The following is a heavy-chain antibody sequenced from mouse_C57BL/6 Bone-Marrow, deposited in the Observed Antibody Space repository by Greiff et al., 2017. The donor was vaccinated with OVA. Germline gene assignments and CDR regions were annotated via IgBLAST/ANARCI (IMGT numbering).Heavy chain of an antibody. D-gene: IGHD2-1*01. J-gene: IGHJ2*01. CDR2: IYPGSGST. CDR3: ASIYYGNYGYYFDY. CDR1: GYTFTSYW. V-gene: IGHV1-55*01. Sequence: QVQLQQPGAELVKPGASVKMSCKASGYTFTSYWITWVKQRPGQGLEWIGDIYPGSGSTNYNEKFKSTATLTVDTSSSTAYMQLSSLTSEDSAVYYCASIYYGNYGYYFDYWGQGTTLTVSS.